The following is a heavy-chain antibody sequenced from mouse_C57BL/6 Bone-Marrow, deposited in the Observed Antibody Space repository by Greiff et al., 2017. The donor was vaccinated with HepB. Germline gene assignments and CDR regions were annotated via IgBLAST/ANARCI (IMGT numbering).Heavy chain of an antibody. CDR2: IYPRSGNT. CDR1: GYTFTSYG. V-gene: IGHV1-81*01. CDR3: ARWGLYGYDSYYAMDY. Sequence: QVQLQQSGAELARPGASVKLSCKASGYTFTSYGISWVKQRTGQGLEWIGEIYPRSGNTYYNEKFKGKATLTADKSSSTAYMELRSLTSEDSAVYFCARWGLYGYDSYYAMDYWGQGTSVTVSS. D-gene: IGHD2-2*01. J-gene: IGHJ4*01.